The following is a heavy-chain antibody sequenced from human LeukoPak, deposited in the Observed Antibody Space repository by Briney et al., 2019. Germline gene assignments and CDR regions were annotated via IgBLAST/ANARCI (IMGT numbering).Heavy chain of an antibody. V-gene: IGHV3-7*01. J-gene: IGHJ4*02. Sequence: GGSLRLSCAASGFTFSNYWMIWVRQAPGKGLEWVSNIKQDGSKIFYVDSVKGRFTISRDNSKTTLSLQMNSLRTEDTAVYYCARDLLGTNYGDLDYWGQGTLVSVSS. CDR1: GFTFSNYW. CDR2: IKQDGSKI. CDR3: ARDLLGTNYGDLDY. D-gene: IGHD4-17*01.